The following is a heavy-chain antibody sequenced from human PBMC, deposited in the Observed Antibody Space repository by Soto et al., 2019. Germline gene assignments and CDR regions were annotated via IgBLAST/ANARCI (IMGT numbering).Heavy chain of an antibody. CDR3: ATNGYDSCDY. Sequence: PSETLSLTCTVSSGSISNNNWWSWVRQPPGKGLEWIGEIHHSGSTHYNPSLQSRVTISVDKSKNQFFLKLNAVTAADAAVYYCATNGYDSCDYWGQGILVT. CDR1: SGSISNNNW. J-gene: IGHJ4*02. V-gene: IGHV4-4*02. D-gene: IGHD5-12*01. CDR2: IHHSGST.